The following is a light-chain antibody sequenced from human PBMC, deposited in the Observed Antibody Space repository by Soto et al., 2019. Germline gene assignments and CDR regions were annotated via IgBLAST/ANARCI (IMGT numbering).Light chain of an antibody. CDR2: GAS. J-gene: IGKJ4*01. V-gene: IGKV3-15*01. CDR3: QQYDNWPPFT. CDR1: QSVGSN. Sequence: IVMTQSPATLSVSPGERVILSCRASQSVGSNVAWYQQKPGQSPRLLIYGASTRVTGIPARFTGSGSGTECTLTINSLQSEDFAMYHCQQYDNWPPFTFGGGTKVEIK.